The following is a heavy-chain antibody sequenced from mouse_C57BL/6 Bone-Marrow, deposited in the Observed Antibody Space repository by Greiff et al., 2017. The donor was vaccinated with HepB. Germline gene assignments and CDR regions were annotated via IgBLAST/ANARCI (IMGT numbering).Heavy chain of an antibody. CDR3: ASETYYYGSSPWFAY. D-gene: IGHD1-1*01. V-gene: IGHV1-64*01. CDR2: IHPNSGST. J-gene: IGHJ3*01. CDR1: GYTFTSYW. Sequence: VQLQQPGAELVKPGASVKLSCKASGYTFTSYWMHWVKQRPGQGLAWIGMIHPNSGSTNYNEKFKSKATLTVDKSSSTAYMQLSSLTSEDSAVYYCASETYYYGSSPWFAYWGQGTLVTVSA.